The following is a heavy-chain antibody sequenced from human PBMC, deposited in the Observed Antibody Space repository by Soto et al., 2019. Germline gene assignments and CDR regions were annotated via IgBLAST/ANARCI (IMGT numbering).Heavy chain of an antibody. CDR1: GFTFSSYS. Sequence: PGGTLRLSCAASGFTFSSYSMNWVRQAPGKGLEWVSSISSSSSYIYYADSVKGRFTISRDNAKNSLYLQMNSLRAEDTAVYYCARDPTPYYGDPTDYWGQGTLVTVSS. CDR2: ISSSSSYI. J-gene: IGHJ4*02. D-gene: IGHD4-17*01. V-gene: IGHV3-21*01. CDR3: ARDPTPYYGDPTDY.